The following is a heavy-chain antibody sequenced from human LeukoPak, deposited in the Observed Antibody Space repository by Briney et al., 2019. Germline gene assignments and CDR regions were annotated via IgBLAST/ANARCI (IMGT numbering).Heavy chain of an antibody. J-gene: IGHJ4*02. Sequence: GGSLRLSCAASGFTFSNYWMTWVRQAPGKGLEWVANIKYDGSKKYYVDSVKGRFTISRDNAKNSLYLQMNSLRAEDTAVFYCARDRQQLELKYSDYWGQGTLVTVSS. V-gene: IGHV3-7*01. CDR2: IKYDGSKK. D-gene: IGHD1-1*01. CDR1: GFTFSNYW. CDR3: ARDRQQLELKYSDY.